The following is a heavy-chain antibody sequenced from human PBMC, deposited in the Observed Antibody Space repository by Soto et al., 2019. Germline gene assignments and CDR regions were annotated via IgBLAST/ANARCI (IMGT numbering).Heavy chain of an antibody. J-gene: IGHJ4*01. D-gene: IGHD1-7*01. CDR3: TRKLTGTNPLDY. V-gene: IGHV3-21*01. Sequence: EVQLVESGGGLIKPGGSLRLSCAASGFTFSTYSLNWVRQAPGKGLEWVSSISSDSSYIYYADSVKGRFTISRDNAKDSLYLQMNSLRAEDTAVYYCTRKLTGTNPLDYWGQEPWSPSPQ. CDR1: GFTFSTYS. CDR2: ISSDSSYI.